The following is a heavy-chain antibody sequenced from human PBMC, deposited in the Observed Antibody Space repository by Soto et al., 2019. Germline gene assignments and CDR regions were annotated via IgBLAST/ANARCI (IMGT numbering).Heavy chain of an antibody. D-gene: IGHD3-10*01. CDR2: IYWDDDK. CDR1: GFSLSTSGVG. Sequence: QITLKESGPTLVKPTQTLTLTCTFSGFSLSTSGVGVGWIRQPPGKALEWLALIYWDDDKRYSPSLKSRLTITKDTSKNQVVLTMTNMDPVDTATYYCAHSITTMVRGVIITPYFDYWGQGTLVTVSS. V-gene: IGHV2-5*02. J-gene: IGHJ4*02. CDR3: AHSITTMVRGVIITPYFDY.